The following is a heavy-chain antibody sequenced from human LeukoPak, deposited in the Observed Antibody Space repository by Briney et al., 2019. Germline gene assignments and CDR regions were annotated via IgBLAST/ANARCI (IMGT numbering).Heavy chain of an antibody. CDR2: IYHRGST. Sequence: SETLSLTCTVSGYSISSGYYWGWIRQPPGKGLGWIGSIYHRGSTYYNPSLKSRVTISVDTSKNQFSLKLSSVTAADTAVYYCARITMIVVVIPPELRFDPWGQGTLVTVSS. CDR3: ARITMIVVVIPPELRFDP. CDR1: GYSISSGYY. J-gene: IGHJ5*02. V-gene: IGHV4-38-2*02. D-gene: IGHD3-22*01.